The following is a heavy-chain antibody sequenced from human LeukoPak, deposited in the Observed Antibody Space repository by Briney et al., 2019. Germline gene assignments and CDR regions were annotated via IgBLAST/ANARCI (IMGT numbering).Heavy chain of an antibody. CDR1: GYTFTDHY. V-gene: IGHV1-2*02. D-gene: IGHD3-22*01. Sequence: ASVKVSCKASGYTFTDHYMHWVRQAPGQGLEWMGWINPNSGGTNYAQKFQGRVTMTRDTSISIAYMELSRLRSDDTAVYYCARGLSSGYYVYYYYYMDVWGKGTTVTVSS. CDR3: ARGLSSGYYVYYYYYMDV. J-gene: IGHJ6*03. CDR2: INPNSGGT.